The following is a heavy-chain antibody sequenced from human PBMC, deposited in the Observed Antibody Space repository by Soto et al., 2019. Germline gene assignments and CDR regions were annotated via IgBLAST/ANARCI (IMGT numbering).Heavy chain of an antibody. CDR3: ARSLSGWYRPFDY. D-gene: IGHD6-19*01. CDR2: INAGNGNT. V-gene: IGHV1-3*01. Sequence: ASVKVSCKASGYTFTSYYMHWVRQAPGQRLEWMGWINAGNGNTKYSQKFQGRVTITRDTSASTAYMELSSLRSEDTAVYYCARSLSGWYRPFDYWGQGTLVTVSS. J-gene: IGHJ4*02. CDR1: GYTFTSYY.